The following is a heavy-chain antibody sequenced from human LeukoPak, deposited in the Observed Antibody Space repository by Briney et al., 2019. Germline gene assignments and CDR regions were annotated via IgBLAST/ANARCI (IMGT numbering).Heavy chain of an antibody. CDR3: AKEFNYYGSGSYYNECDY. J-gene: IGHJ4*02. CDR2: ISGSGGST. V-gene: IGHV3-23*01. CDR1: GFTFSSYA. Sequence: GGSLRLSCAASGFTFSSYAMSWVRQAPGKGLEWVSAISGSGGSTYYADSVKGRFTVSRDNSKNTLYLQMNSLRAEDTAVYYCAKEFNYYGSGSYYNECDYWGQGTLVTVSS. D-gene: IGHD3-10*01.